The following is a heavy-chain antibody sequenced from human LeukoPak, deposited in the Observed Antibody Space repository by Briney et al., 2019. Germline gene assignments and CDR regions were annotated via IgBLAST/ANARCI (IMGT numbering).Heavy chain of an antibody. J-gene: IGHJ4*02. Sequence: SETLSLTCTVSGASISGWYWSWIRQPPGKGLEWIGYVYGSGYTNYNPSLKSRVTISVDRSKNQFSLKLSSVTAADTAVYYCARAFVSGSYYFDYWGQGTLVTVSS. CDR3: ARAFVSGSYYFDY. D-gene: IGHD1-26*01. CDR2: VYGSGYT. V-gene: IGHV4-59*12. CDR1: GASISGWY.